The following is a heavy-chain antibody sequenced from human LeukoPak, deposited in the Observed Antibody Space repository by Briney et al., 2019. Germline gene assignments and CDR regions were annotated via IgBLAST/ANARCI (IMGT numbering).Heavy chain of an antibody. CDR2: IYYSGST. V-gene: IGHV4-39*01. J-gene: IGHJ4*02. CDR3: ARQVEYSSSWFDY. Sequence: SETLSLTCTVSGGSISSSSSYWGWIRQPPGKGLECIGSIYYSGSTYYNPSLKSRVTISVDTSKNQFSLKLGSVTAADTAVYYCARQVEYSSSWFDYWGQGTLVTVSS. CDR1: GGSISSSSSY. D-gene: IGHD6-13*01.